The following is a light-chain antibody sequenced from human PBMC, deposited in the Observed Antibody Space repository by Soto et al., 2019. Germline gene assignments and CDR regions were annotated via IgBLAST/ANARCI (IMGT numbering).Light chain of an antibody. CDR2: GAS. CDR3: QQYGSSSWT. CDR1: QSISSSY. J-gene: IGKJ1*01. V-gene: IGKV3-20*01. Sequence: EIVLTQSPATLSLSPGERATLSWRASQSISSSYLAWYQQRPGQAPRLLIYGASSRATGIPDRFSGSGSGTEFTLTISRLEPEDFAVYYCQQYGSSSWTFGQGTKVDIK.